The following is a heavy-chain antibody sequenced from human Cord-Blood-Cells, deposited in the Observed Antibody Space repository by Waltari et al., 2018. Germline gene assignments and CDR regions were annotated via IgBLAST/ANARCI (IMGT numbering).Heavy chain of an antibody. J-gene: IGHJ5*02. D-gene: IGHD3-9*01. CDR2: INHSGST. Sequence: QVQLQQWGAGLLKPSETLSLTCAVYGGSFSGYYWSWIRQPPGKGLEWIGEINHSGSTNYNPSLKSRVTISVDTSKNQFSLKLSSVTAADTAVYYCARGLREQITIFTFLGFDPWGQGTLVTVSS. CDR3: ARGLREQITIFTFLGFDP. CDR1: GGSFSGYY. V-gene: IGHV4-34*01.